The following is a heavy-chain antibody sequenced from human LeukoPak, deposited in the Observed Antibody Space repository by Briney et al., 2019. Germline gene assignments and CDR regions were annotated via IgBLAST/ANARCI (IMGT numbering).Heavy chain of an antibody. J-gene: IGHJ4*02. Sequence: ASVKVSCKASGYTLTNYEINWVRQATGQGLEWMGWMNPDSGDTAYAHKFQGRITMTRSTSITTAYMELSSLRSEDTAVYYCGRGLGTYDSSELTWPMISFWGQGTVVTVSS. CDR2: MNPDSGDT. V-gene: IGHV1-8*01. D-gene: IGHD3-22*01. CDR3: GRGLGTYDSSELTWPMISF. CDR1: GYTLTNYE.